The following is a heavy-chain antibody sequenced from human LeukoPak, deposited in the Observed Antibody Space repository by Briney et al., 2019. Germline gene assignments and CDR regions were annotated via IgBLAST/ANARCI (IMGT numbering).Heavy chain of an antibody. D-gene: IGHD2-2*02. CDR1: GFTFSSYG. J-gene: IGHJ3*02. CDR3: AKDSSIVPAAISAFDI. CDR2: ISYDGSNK. Sequence: GGSLRLSCAASGFTFSSYGMHWVRQAPGKGLEWVAVISYDGSNKYYADSVKGRFTISRDNSKNTLYLQMNILRAEDTAVYYCAKDSSIVPAAISAFDIWGQGTMVTVSS. V-gene: IGHV3-30*18.